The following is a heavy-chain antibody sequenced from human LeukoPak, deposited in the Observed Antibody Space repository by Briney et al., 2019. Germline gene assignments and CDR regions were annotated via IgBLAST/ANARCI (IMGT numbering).Heavy chain of an antibody. CDR3: AREMNDRELDFFYGMDV. D-gene: IGHD1-1*01. Sequence: GGSLRLSCSGSGLTLSTYAMHWVRQAPGKGLEYVSAIDTDGGGTYYADSVKGRFAISRDNAKNFVYVQMSSLRAEDTAVYFCAREMNDRELDFFYGMDVWGQGTTVTVSS. CDR2: IDTDGGGT. V-gene: IGHV3-64*03. CDR1: GLTLSTYA. J-gene: IGHJ6*02.